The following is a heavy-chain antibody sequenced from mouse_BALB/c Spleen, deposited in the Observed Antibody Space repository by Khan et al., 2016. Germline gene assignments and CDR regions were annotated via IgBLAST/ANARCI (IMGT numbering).Heavy chain of an antibody. Sequence: VQLQQSGAELVKPGASVKLSCTASGFSIQDTYIHWVRQRPEQGLDWIGRIDPPNDNTKYDPKFQGKATITADTSSNTAYLQLDSLTYEDTAVYYCARMYCWDYWGQGTTLTVSS. CDR1: GFSIQDTY. V-gene: IGHV14-3*02. CDR2: IDPPNDNT. CDR3: ARMYCWDY. J-gene: IGHJ2*01.